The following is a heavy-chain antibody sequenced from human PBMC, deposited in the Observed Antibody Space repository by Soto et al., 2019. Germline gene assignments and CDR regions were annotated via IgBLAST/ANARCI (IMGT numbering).Heavy chain of an antibody. CDR1: GFTFSSYA. J-gene: IGHJ4*02. CDR2: ISGSGGST. Sequence: EVQLLESGGGLVQPGGSLRLSCAASGFTFSSYAMSWVRQAPGNGLEWVSAISGSGGSTYYADSVKGRFTISSDNSKKTRYLQMNSLRAGDTGVYYCAESRAGQPYIRGLNDYWGQGTLVTVAS. V-gene: IGHV3-23*01. CDR3: AESRAGQPYIRGLNDY. D-gene: IGHD1-1*01.